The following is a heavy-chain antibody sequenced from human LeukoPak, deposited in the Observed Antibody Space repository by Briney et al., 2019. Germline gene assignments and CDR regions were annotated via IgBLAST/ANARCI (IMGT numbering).Heavy chain of an antibody. CDR2: IYIGGTT. CDR1: GFTISSNY. CDR3: AREAQRTTFKGGNWFDP. Sequence: PGGALRLSCAASGFTISSNYMSWVRQAPGRGLEWVSLIYIGGTTYYADSVKGRFTISRDNSKNTLYLQMNSLRAEDTAVYYCAREAQRTTFKGGNWFDPWGQGTLVTVSS. V-gene: IGHV3-53*01. D-gene: IGHD3-16*01. J-gene: IGHJ5*02.